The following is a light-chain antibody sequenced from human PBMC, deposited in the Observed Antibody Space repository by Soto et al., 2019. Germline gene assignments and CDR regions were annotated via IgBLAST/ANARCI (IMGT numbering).Light chain of an antibody. Sequence: AIQMTQSPSSLSASAGDRVTITCRASQDIGTYLVWYQQKPGKAPNLLIYSASTLHSGGPSRFSGSGAGTVFTLTISSLQSEGSATYYCQQYFKLRTFGQGTKVEVK. CDR3: QQYFKLRT. CDR1: QDIGTY. J-gene: IGKJ1*01. CDR2: SAS. V-gene: IGKV1-8*01.